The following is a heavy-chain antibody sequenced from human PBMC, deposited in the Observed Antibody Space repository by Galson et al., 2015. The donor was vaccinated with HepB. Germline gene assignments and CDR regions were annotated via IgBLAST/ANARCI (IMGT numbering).Heavy chain of an antibody. Sequence: SLRLSCAASGFTLSGYNMNWVRQAPGKGLEWVSFMSRSYDTTYYVDSVKGRFSISRDSAKNALYLQMNSLRVEDTAVYYCARDSPSMTSVVSDGYDVWGQGTLVTVSS. CDR2: MSRSYDTT. V-gene: IGHV3-48*01. J-gene: IGHJ3*01. CDR3: ARDSPSMTSVVSDGYDV. D-gene: IGHD4-23*01. CDR1: GFTLSGYN.